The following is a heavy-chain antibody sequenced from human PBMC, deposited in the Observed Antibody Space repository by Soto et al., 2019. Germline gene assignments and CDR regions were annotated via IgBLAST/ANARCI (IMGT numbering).Heavy chain of an antibody. CDR2: ISSSSSYI. D-gene: IGHD3-10*01. CDR3: AREDVLLWFGENGMDV. CDR1: GFTFSSYS. V-gene: IGHV3-21*01. J-gene: IGHJ6*02. Sequence: GGSLRLSCAASGFTFSSYSMNWVRQAPGKGLEWVSSISSSSSYIYYADSVKGRFTISRDNAKNSLYLQMNSLRAEDTAVYYCAREDVLLWFGENGMDVWGQGTTVTVSS.